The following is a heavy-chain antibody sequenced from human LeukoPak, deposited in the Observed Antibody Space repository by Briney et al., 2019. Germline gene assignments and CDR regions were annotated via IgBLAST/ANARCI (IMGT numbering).Heavy chain of an antibody. CDR3: AREGSSSWFDP. CDR2: IRYSGHT. D-gene: IGHD6-13*01. J-gene: IGHJ5*02. V-gene: IGHV4-61*01. Sequence: SETLSLTCTVSGDSVSNDRYYWTWIRQSPGKGLEWIAYIRYSGHTNYNPSLDTRVTISLDASKNQFSLKLSSVTAADTAVYYCAREGSSSWFDPWGQGTLVTVSS. CDR1: GDSVSNDRYY.